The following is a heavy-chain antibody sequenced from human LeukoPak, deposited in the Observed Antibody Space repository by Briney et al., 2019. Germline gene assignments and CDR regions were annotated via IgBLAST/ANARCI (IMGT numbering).Heavy chain of an antibody. CDR2: IYYSGST. D-gene: IGHD3-22*01. V-gene: IGHV4-39*01. CDR1: GGSISSSSYY. Sequence: SETLSLTCIVSGGSISSSSYYWRWIRQPPGKGLEWIGSIYYSGSTYYNPSLKSRVTISVDTSKNQFSLKLSSVTAADTAVYYCARPSGYDSSGYSYYFDYWGQGTLVTVAS. J-gene: IGHJ4*02. CDR3: ARPSGYDSSGYSYYFDY.